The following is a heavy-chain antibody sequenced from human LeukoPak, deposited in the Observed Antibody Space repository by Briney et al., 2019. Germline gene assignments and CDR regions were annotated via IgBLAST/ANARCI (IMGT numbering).Heavy chain of an antibody. CDR2: IYSGGST. J-gene: IGHJ3*02. CDR1: GFTVSSNY. V-gene: IGHV3-66*01. CDR3: ARDTPDDYRVAFDI. Sequence: GGSLRLSCAASGFTVSSNYMSWVRQAPGKGLEWVSVIYSGGSTYYADSVKGRFTISRDNSKNTLYLQMNSLRAEDTAVYYCARDTPDDYRVAFDIWGQGTMVTVSS. D-gene: IGHD4-11*01.